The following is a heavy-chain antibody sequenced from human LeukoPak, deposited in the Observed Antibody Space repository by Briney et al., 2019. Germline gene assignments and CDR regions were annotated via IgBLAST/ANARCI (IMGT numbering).Heavy chain of an antibody. CDR2: IIPILGIA. D-gene: IGHD1-26*01. CDR3: AREVVGATTGAADY. V-gene: IGHV1-69*04. CDR1: GGTFSSYA. Sequence: GASVKVSCKASGGTFSSYAISWVRQAPGQGLEWMGRIIPILGIANYAQKFQGRVTITADKSTSTAYMELSSLRSEDTAVYYCAREVVGATTGAADYWGQGTLVTVSS. J-gene: IGHJ4*02.